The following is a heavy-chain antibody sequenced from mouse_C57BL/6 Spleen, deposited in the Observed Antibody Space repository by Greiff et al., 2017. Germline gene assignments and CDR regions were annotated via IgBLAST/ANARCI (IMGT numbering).Heavy chain of an antibody. CDR2: IYPGDGDT. CDR1: GYAFSSYW. Sequence: VQLQQPGAELVRPGTSVKISCKASGYAFSSYWMNWVKQRPGKGLEWIGQIYPGDGDTNYNGKFKGKATLTDDKSSSTAYMQLSSLNSEDSAVYFCARGATVVVYFDYWGQGTTLTVSS. D-gene: IGHD1-1*01. CDR3: ARGATVVVYFDY. V-gene: IGHV1-80*01. J-gene: IGHJ2*01.